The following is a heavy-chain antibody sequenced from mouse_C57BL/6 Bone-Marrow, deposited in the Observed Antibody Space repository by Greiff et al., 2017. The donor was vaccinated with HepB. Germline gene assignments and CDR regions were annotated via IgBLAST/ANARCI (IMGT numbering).Heavy chain of an antibody. J-gene: IGHJ3*01. Sequence: EVQLQQSGPVLVKPGASVKMSCKASGYTFTDYYMNWVKQSHGKSLEWIGVINPYNGGTSYNQKFKGKATLTVDKSSSTAYMELNSLTSEDSAVYYCARWGYGSSYQFAYWGQGTLVTVSA. CDR3: ARWGYGSSYQFAY. D-gene: IGHD1-1*01. CDR2: INPYNGGT. V-gene: IGHV1-19*01. CDR1: GYTFTDYY.